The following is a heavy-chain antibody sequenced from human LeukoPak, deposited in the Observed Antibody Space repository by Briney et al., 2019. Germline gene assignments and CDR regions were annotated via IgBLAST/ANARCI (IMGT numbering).Heavy chain of an antibody. CDR2: IIPTLGIA. J-gene: IGHJ5*02. CDR1: GGTFSSYA. CDR3: ARAGSITMVRGSWFDP. V-gene: IGHV1-69*04. D-gene: IGHD3-10*01. Sequence: SVKVSCKASGGTFSSYAISWVRQAPGQGLEWMGRIIPTLGIANYAQKFQGRVTITADKSTSTAYMELSSLRSEDTAVYYCARAGSITMVRGSWFDPWGQGTLVTVSS.